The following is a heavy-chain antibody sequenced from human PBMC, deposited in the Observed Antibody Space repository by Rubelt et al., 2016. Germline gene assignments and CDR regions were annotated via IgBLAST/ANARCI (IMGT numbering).Heavy chain of an antibody. CDR3: ARDATGLDSGIHFDY. J-gene: IGHJ4*02. D-gene: IGHD3-10*01. V-gene: IGHV3-11*04. Sequence: EWVSYISSSGSTIYYADSVKGRFTISRDNAKNSLYLQMNSLRDEDTAVYYCARDATGLDSGIHFDYWGQGTLVTVSS. CDR2: ISSSGSTI.